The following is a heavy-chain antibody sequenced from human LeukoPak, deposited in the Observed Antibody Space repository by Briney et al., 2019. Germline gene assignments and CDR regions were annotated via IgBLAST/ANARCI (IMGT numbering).Heavy chain of an antibody. CDR1: GGSISSGGYY. CDR3: ARHQLPEWFFPGGYNWFDP. J-gene: IGHJ5*02. CDR2: IYYSGST. V-gene: IGHV4-39*01. Sequence: SETLSLTCTVSGGSISSGGYYWSWIRQHPGKGLEWIGYIYYSGSTYYNPSLKSRVTISVDTSKNQFSLKLSSVTAADTAVYYCARHQLPEWFFPGGYNWFDPWGQGTLVTVSS. D-gene: IGHD3-3*01.